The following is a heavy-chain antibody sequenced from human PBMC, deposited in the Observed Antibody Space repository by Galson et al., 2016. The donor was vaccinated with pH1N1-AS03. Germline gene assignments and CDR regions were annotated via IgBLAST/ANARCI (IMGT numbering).Heavy chain of an antibody. J-gene: IGHJ3*02. D-gene: IGHD1-1*01. CDR3: ARAEFRNDEGAFDI. CDR2: LFSSGST. V-gene: IGHV4-61*09. Sequence: TLSLTCTVSGGSISISSGYHNWSWIRQPAGKGLEWIGHLFSSGSTNYNPSLKSRVTISVDPSKNQFSLKLNSVTAEDAAVYYCARAEFRNDEGAFDIWGQGTMLTVSS. CDR1: GGSISISSGYHN.